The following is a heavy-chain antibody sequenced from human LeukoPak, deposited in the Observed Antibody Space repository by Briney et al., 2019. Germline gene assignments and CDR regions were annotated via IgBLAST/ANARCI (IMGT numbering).Heavy chain of an antibody. V-gene: IGHV4-59*12. D-gene: IGHD3-22*01. CDR1: GVSINSYY. CDR2: IYYSGST. J-gene: IGHJ3*02. Sequence: SETLCLTCTVSGVSINSYYWSRVRQPPGKGLEWIGYIYYSGSTYSNPSLKSRVTISVDTSKNQFSLKLSSVTAADTAMYYCARRGVGSRGIPWAFDMWGQGTMVTVSS. CDR3: ARRGVGSRGIPWAFDM.